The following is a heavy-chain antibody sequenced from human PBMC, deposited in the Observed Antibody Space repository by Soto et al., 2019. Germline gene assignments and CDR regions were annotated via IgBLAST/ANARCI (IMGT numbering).Heavy chain of an antibody. D-gene: IGHD2-15*01. V-gene: IGHV3-21*01. CDR2: ISSSSSYI. CDR3: ARGPIVVVVAAADSFDY. J-gene: IGHJ4*02. Sequence: EVQLVESGGGLVKPGGSLRLSCAASGFTFSSYSMNWVRQAPGKGLEWVSSISSSSSYIYYADSVKGRFTISRDNAMNSLYLQMNSLRAEDTAVYYCARGPIVVVVAAADSFDYWGQGTLVTVSS. CDR1: GFTFSSYS.